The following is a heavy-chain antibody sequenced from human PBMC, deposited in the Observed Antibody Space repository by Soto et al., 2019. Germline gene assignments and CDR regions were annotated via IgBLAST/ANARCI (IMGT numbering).Heavy chain of an antibody. CDR2: IYHSGST. CDR3: AREGFLEWLPYGMDV. D-gene: IGHD3-3*01. V-gene: IGHV4-4*02. CDR1: GGSISSSNW. Sequence: QVQLQESGPGLVKPSGTLSLTCAVSGGSISSSNWWSWVRQPPGKGLGWIGEIYHSGSTNYNPSLKSRVTISVDKSKNQFSLKLSSVTAADTAVYYCAREGFLEWLPYGMDVWGQGPTVTVSS. J-gene: IGHJ6*02.